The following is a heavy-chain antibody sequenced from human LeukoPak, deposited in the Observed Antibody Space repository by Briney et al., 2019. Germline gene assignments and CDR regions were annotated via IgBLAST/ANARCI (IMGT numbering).Heavy chain of an antibody. Sequence: ASVKVSCKASGYTFTSYAMHWVRQAPGQRLEWMGWINAGNGNTKYSQKFQGRVTITRDTSASTAYMELRSLRSDDTAVYYCARAQYYDSSGYYAPAEYFQHWGQGTLVTVSS. CDR2: INAGNGNT. V-gene: IGHV1-3*01. CDR3: ARAQYYDSSGYYAPAEYFQH. CDR1: GYTFTSYA. D-gene: IGHD3-22*01. J-gene: IGHJ1*01.